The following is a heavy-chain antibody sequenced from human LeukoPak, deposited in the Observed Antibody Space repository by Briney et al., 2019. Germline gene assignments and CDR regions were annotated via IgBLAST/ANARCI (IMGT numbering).Heavy chain of an antibody. J-gene: IGHJ5*02. CDR2: IYYSGST. V-gene: IGHV4-39*01. CDR3: ARQIAVAGKCWSDP. D-gene: IGHD6-19*01. Sequence: PSETLSLTCTVSGGSISSSSYYWGWIRQPPGKGLEWIGRIYYSGSTYYNPSLKSRVTISVDTSKNQFSLKLSSVIAADTAVYYCARQIAVAGKCWSDPWGQGTLVTVSS. CDR1: GGSISSSSYY.